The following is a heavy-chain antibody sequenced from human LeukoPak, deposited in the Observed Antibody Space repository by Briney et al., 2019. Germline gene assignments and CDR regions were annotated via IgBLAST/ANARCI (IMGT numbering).Heavy chain of an antibody. CDR3: ARASGSSAVPFDY. Sequence: ASVTVSCKASGYTFTSNYMHWVRQAPGQGLEWMGVIAPSSGTTSYAQKFQGRVTMTRDTSTSTLYMELSSLTSEDTAVYYCARASGSSAVPFDYWGQGTLVTVSS. CDR2: IAPSSGTT. CDR1: GYTFTSNY. D-gene: IGHD3-10*01. J-gene: IGHJ4*02. V-gene: IGHV1-46*01.